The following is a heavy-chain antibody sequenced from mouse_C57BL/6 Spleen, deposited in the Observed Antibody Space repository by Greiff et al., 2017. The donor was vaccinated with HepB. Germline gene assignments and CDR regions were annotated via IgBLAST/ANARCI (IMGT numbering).Heavy chain of an antibody. Sequence: VKLMESGPELVKPGASVKISCKASGYAFSSSWMNWVKQRPGKGLEWIGRIYPGDGDTNYNGKFKGKATLTADKSSSTAYMQLSSLTSEDSAVYFCARDYGSSYEAMDYWGQGTSVTVSS. D-gene: IGHD1-1*01. V-gene: IGHV1-82*01. CDR3: ARDYGSSYEAMDY. CDR2: IYPGDGDT. J-gene: IGHJ4*01. CDR1: GYAFSSSW.